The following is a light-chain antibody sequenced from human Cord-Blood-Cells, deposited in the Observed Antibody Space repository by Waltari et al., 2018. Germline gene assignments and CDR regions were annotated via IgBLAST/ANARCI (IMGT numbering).Light chain of an antibody. J-gene: IGLJ3*02. CDR3: SSYAGSSNLV. CDR2: EVS. V-gene: IGLV2-8*01. Sequence: QSALTQPPSASWSPGQSVTISCTGTSSDVGGYNYVSWYQQHPGKAPKLMIYEVSKRPPGVPDRFSGSKSGNTASLTVSGLQAEDEADYYCSSYAGSSNLVFGGGTKLTVL. CDR1: SSDVGGYNY.